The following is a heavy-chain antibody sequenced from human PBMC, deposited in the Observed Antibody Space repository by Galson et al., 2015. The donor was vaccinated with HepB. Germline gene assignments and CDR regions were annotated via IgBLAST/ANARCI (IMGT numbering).Heavy chain of an antibody. J-gene: IGHJ2*01. CDR1: GGSFSGYY. CDR3: ARGFWFRRCWYFDL. CDR2: INHSGST. Sequence: TLSLTCDVYGGSFSGYYWSWIRQPPGKGLEWIGEINHSGSTNYNPSLKSRVTISVDTSKNQFSLQLNSVTPEDTAVYYCARGFWFRRCWYFDLWGRGTLVTASS. V-gene: IGHV4-34*01. D-gene: IGHD3-9*01.